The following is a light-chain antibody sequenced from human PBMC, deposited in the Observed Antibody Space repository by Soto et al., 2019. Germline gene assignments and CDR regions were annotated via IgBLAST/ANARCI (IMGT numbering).Light chain of an antibody. CDR1: QTISNY. J-gene: IGKJ1*01. V-gene: IGKV1-39*01. CDR3: QQTYSSSRT. CDR2: AVS. Sequence: DIQMTQSPSSLSASVGDTVTIACRASQTISNYLNWYQQKPGKPPKFLIYAVSRLQSGVPSRFSGSGSGTDFTLTISNLQPEDSATYYCQQTYSSSRTFGQGTKVDIK.